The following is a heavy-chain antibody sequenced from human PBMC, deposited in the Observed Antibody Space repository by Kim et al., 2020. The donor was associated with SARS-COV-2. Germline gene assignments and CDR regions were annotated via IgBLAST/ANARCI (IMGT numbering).Heavy chain of an antibody. CDR3: ARRTYNWNDSAFDI. V-gene: IGHV1-69*01. D-gene: IGHD1-1*01. J-gene: IGHJ3*02. Sequence: AQKFQGRVTITADESTSTAYMELSSLRSEDTAVYYCARRTYNWNDSAFDIWGQGTMVTVSS.